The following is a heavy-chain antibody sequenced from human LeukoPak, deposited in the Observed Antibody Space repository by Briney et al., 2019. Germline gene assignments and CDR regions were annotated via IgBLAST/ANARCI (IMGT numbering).Heavy chain of an antibody. V-gene: IGHV3-74*01. CDR3: ARDLYHDILTGHYYYYYMDV. J-gene: IGHJ6*03. D-gene: IGHD3-9*01. Sequence: AGGSLRLSCAASGFTFSSYWMHWVRQAPGKGLVWVSRINSDGSSTSYADSVKGRFTISRDNAKNTLYLQMNSLRAEDTAVYYCARDLYHDILTGHYYYYYMDVWGKGTTVTVSS. CDR1: GFTFSSYW. CDR2: INSDGSST.